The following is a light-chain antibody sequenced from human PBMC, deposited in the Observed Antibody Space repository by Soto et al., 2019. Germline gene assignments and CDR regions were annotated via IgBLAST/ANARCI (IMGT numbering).Light chain of an antibody. CDR2: GAS. V-gene: IGKV3-11*01. Sequence: EIVLTQSPATLSLSPGERATLSCRASENVRTFVDWYQQKPGQAPRLLIYGASNRATGIPARFCGSGSGTDFTLTISNLEPEDFAVYYCQQHSHWPPWTFGQGTKVDIK. CDR1: ENVRTF. CDR3: QQHSHWPPWT. J-gene: IGKJ1*01.